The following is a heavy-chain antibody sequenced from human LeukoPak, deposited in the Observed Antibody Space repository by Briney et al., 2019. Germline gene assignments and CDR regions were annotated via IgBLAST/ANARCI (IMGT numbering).Heavy chain of an antibody. D-gene: IGHD3-10*01. CDR3: TTEGYCYGSGSYYNGDY. J-gene: IGHJ4*02. CDR1: GFTFSNAW. V-gene: IGHV3-15*01. CDR2: IKSKTNGGTT. Sequence: GGSLRLSCAASGFTFSNAWMSWVRQAPGKGLEWVGRIKSKTNGGTTDYAAPVKGRFTISRDDSTNTLYLQMNSLKTEDTAVYYCTTEGYCYGSGSYYNGDYWGQGTLVTVSS.